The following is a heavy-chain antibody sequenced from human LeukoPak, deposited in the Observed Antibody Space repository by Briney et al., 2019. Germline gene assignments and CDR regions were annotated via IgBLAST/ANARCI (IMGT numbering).Heavy chain of an antibody. CDR1: GGSISSYY. V-gene: IGHV4-59*08. CDR2: VFSSGGT. CDR3: ARRLELSSSWAHFDY. J-gene: IGHJ4*02. Sequence: SETLSLTCTVSGGSISSYYWSWIRQPPGKGLEWIGYVFSSGGTNYNASLRSRLTISVDTSKNQFSLKLTSVTAADTAVYYCARRLELSSSWAHFDYWGQGTPVTVSS. D-gene: IGHD6-13*01.